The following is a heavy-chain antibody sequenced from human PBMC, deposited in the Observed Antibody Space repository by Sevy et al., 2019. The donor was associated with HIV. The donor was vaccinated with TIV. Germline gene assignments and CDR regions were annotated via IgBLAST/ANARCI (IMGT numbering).Heavy chain of an antibody. D-gene: IGHD1-26*01. CDR2: ISYDGSNK. J-gene: IGHJ4*02. Sequence: GGSLRLSCAASGFTFSSYAMHWVRQAPGKGLEWVAVISYDGSNKYYADSVKGRFTISRDNSKNTLYLQMNSLRAEDTAVYYCARDFTEGLLGGHLSDYWGQGTLVTVSS. CDR3: ARDFTEGLLGGHLSDY. CDR1: GFTFSSYA. V-gene: IGHV3-30-3*01.